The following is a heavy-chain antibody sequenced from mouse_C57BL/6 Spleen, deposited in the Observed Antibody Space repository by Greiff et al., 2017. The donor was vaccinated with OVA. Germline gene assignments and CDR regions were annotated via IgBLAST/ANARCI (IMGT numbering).Heavy chain of an antibody. CDR2: IGPGSGST. V-gene: IGHV1-77*01. D-gene: IGHD1-1*02. Sequence: QVQLQQSGAELVKPGASVKISCTASGFTFTDSYINWVKQRPGQGLEWIGKIGPGSGSTYYNEKFKGKATMTADKSSSTAYLQLSSLTSEDSAVYFCARGGLVGRGFAYWGQGTLVTVSA. CDR3: ARGGLVGRGFAY. J-gene: IGHJ3*01. CDR1: GFTFTDSY.